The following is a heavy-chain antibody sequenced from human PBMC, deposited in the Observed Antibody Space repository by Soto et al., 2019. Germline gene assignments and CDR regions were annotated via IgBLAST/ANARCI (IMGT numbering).Heavy chain of an antibody. Sequence: PGESLKISCKGSGYSFTSYWIGWVRQMPGKGLEWMGIIYPGDSDTRYSPSFQGQVTISADKSISTAYLQWSSLKASDTAMYYCARLRLETGTTYYYYYGMDVWGQGTTVTVSS. CDR1: GYSFTSYW. CDR2: IYPGDSDT. V-gene: IGHV5-51*01. D-gene: IGHD1-7*01. J-gene: IGHJ6*02. CDR3: ARLRLETGTTYYYYYGMDV.